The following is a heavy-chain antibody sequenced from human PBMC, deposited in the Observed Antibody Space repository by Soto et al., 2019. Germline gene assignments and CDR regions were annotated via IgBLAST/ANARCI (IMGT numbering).Heavy chain of an antibody. CDR2: MSRTGDNT. CDR1: GFTFSIYA. V-gene: IGHV3-23*01. Sequence: GGSLRLSCAASGFTFSIYAMTWVRQSPGKGLEWVSSMSRTGDNTYYADSVKGRFTISRDNSKNTLYLQINSLRAEDTALYYCAKGEYLDGSGSFYDIGFWGLGTLVTVSS. CDR3: AKGEYLDGSGSFYDIGF. J-gene: IGHJ4*02. D-gene: IGHD3-10*01.